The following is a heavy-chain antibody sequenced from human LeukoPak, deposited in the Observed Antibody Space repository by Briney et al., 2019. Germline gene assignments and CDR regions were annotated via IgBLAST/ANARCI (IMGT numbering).Heavy chain of an antibody. CDR2: IYPGDSDT. CDR3: ARHRGDYSSTLVGDYYYYMDV. Sequence: GESLKISCKGSGYSFTNYWIGWVRQMPGKGLEWMGIIYPGDSDTKYSPSFQGQVTISADKAIRTAYLQLSSLKASDTAMYYCARHRGDYSSTLVGDYYYYMDVWGTGTTVTISS. D-gene: IGHD6-13*01. V-gene: IGHV5-51*01. CDR1: GYSFTNYW. J-gene: IGHJ6*03.